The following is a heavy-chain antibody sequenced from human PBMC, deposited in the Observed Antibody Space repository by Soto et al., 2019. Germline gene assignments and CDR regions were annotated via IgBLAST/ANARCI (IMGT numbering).Heavy chain of an antibody. J-gene: IGHJ6*02. CDR2: IIPLFGTA. CDR3: ARGGIVATRVIRSEGMDV. CDR1: GGTFSSYA. D-gene: IGHD5-12*01. V-gene: IGHV1-69*01. Sequence: QVQLVQSGAEVKKPGSSVKVSCKASGGTFSSYAISWVRQAPGQGLEWMGGIIPLFGTANYAQKFQGRVTITADEATSTDYMELSSLRYEDTAVYYCARGGIVATRVIRSEGMDVWGQGATVTVAS.